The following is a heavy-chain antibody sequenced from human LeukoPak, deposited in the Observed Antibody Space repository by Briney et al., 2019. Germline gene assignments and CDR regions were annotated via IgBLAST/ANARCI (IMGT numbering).Heavy chain of an antibody. D-gene: IGHD6-19*01. J-gene: IGHJ4*02. CDR2: INPSGGTT. Sequence: ASVKVPCKASGYTFTTHYMHWVRQAPGQGLEWMGIINPSGGTTNYAQKFQGRVTMTRDTSTTTLYMELSSLRSEDTAVYYCARGRPGSGWSFDYWGQGTLVTVSS. CDR3: ARGRPGSGWSFDY. CDR1: GYTFTTHY. V-gene: IGHV1-46*01.